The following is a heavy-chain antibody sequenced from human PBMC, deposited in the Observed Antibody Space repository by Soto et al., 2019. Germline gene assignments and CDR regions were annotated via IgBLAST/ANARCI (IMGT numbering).Heavy chain of an antibody. CDR1: GGSFSGYY. Sequence: SETLSLTCAVYGGSFSGYYWSWIRQPPGKGLEWIGEINHSGSTNYNPSLKSRVTISVDTSKNQFSLKLSSVTAADTAVYYCARGDVVVVAATLRATSFDYWGQGTLVTVSS. CDR2: INHSGST. V-gene: IGHV4-34*01. J-gene: IGHJ4*02. CDR3: ARGDVVVVAATLRATSFDY. D-gene: IGHD2-15*01.